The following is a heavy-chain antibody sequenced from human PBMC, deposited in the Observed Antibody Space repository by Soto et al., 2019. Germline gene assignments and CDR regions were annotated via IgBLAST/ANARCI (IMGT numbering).Heavy chain of an antibody. CDR3: ASNHYYDSSGYPPEYFQH. D-gene: IGHD3-22*01. J-gene: IGHJ1*01. Sequence: SVKVSCKASGGTFSSYAISWVRQAPGQGLEWMGGIIPIFGTANYAQKFQGRVTITADESTSTAYMELSSLRSEDTAVYYCASNHYYDSSGYPPEYFQHWGQGTQVTVSS. V-gene: IGHV1-69*13. CDR2: IIPIFGTA. CDR1: GGTFSSYA.